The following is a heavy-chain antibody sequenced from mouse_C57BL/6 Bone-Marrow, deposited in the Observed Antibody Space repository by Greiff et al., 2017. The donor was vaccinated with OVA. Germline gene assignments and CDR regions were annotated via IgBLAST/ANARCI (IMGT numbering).Heavy chain of an antibody. CDR2: IDPEDGET. D-gene: IGHD1-1*01. CDR1: GFNIKDYY. Sequence: VQLQQSGAELVKPGASVKLSCTASGFNIKDYYMHWVKQRTEPGLEWIGRIDPEDGETKYAPKFQGKATITADTSSNTAYMQLSSLTSEDTAVDSCARSGITTVVAPYYYARDYWGQGTSVTVSS. CDR3: ARSGITTVVAPYYYARDY. V-gene: IGHV14-2*01. J-gene: IGHJ4*01.